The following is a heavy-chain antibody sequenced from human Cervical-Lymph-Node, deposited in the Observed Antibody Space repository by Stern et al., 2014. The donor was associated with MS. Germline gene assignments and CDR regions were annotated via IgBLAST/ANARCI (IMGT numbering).Heavy chain of an antibody. CDR3: ARGELKEGLVRGMDV. J-gene: IGHJ6*02. V-gene: IGHV1-69*01. CDR1: GGTFSRYA. CDR2: VIPIFGTA. Sequence: QVQLVQSGAAVKKPGSPATVSCKASGGTFSRYAISWVRQAPGQGLEWKGGVIPIFGTANYAQKFQGRVTITADESTSTAYMELSSLRSEDTAVYYCARGELKEGLVRGMDVWGQGTTVTVSS. D-gene: IGHD1-26*01.